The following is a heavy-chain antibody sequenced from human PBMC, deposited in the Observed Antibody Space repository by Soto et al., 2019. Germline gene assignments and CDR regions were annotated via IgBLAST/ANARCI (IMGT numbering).Heavy chain of an antibody. CDR2: IYWDDDK. Sequence: SGPTLVNPTQTLTLTCTFSGFSLSTSGGGVGWIRQPPGKALEWLALIYWDDDKRYSPSLKSRLTITKDTSKNQVVLTMTNMDPVDTATYYYAHRGMGGTWLYFDYRGKGTLVTVSS. V-gene: IGHV2-5*02. CDR1: GFSLSTSGGG. J-gene: IGHJ4*02. CDR3: AHRGMGGTWLYFDY. D-gene: IGHD6-19*01.